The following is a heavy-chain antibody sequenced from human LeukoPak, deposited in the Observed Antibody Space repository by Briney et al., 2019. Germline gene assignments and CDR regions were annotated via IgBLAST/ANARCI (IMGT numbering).Heavy chain of an antibody. Sequence: GGSQRLSCAASGFTVSSNFMSWVRQAPGKGLEWVSVIYSGGGTEYADSVKGRFTISRDTSKNTLYLQMDCLRVEDTAVYHCARHILTYPSWIDPWGQGTLVTVSS. V-gene: IGHV3-53*01. CDR3: ARHILTYPSWIDP. CDR2: IYSGGGT. J-gene: IGHJ5*02. CDR1: GFTVSSNF. D-gene: IGHD3-9*01.